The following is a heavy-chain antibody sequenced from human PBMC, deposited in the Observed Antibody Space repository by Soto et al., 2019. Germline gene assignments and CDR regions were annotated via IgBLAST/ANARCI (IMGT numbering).Heavy chain of an antibody. Sequence: ASVHVSCKASVYTFTAKYIQRGLQATGRGFQWIGWINPKRGGTNYTLKFQGRVNMTRDTSVSTFYLTLNRLKSEDTDVYYCDRDRARGGGIAGFDYWG. D-gene: IGHD1-26*01. CDR3: DRDRARGGGIAGFDY. V-gene: IGHV1-2*02. CDR1: VYTFTAKY. CDR2: INPKRGGT. J-gene: IGHJ4*01.